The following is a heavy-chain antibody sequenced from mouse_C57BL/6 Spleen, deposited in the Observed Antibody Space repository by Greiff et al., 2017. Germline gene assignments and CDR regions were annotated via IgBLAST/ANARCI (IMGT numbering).Heavy chain of an antibody. CDR3: AISPTVVATDYGMDY. Sequence: VQLQQPGAELVKPGASVKVSCKASGYTFTSYWMHWVKQRPGQGLEWIGMIHPSDSGTNYNQKFKGKATLTVDKSSSTAYMQLSSLTSEDSAVYYCAISPTVVATDYGMDYWGQGTSVTVSS. V-gene: IGHV1-74*01. CDR2: IHPSDSGT. D-gene: IGHD1-1*01. CDR1: GYTFTSYW. J-gene: IGHJ4*01.